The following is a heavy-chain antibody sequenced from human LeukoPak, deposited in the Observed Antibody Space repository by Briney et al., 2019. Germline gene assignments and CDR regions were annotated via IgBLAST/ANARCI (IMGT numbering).Heavy chain of an antibody. Sequence: PGGSLRLSCVAPGFTVNSNYMNWVRQAPGKGLEWVSVLYSDGRTYYADSVKGRFTISRDTSKNTLYLQVNSLRAEDTAVYYCARGGGYYPIDYWGQGTLVTVSS. CDR3: ARGGGYYPIDY. V-gene: IGHV3-53*01. D-gene: IGHD2-15*01. J-gene: IGHJ4*02. CDR2: LYSDGRT. CDR1: GFTVNSNY.